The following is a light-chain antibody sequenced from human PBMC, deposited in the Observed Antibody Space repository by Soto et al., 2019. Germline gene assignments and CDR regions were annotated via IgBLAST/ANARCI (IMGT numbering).Light chain of an antibody. J-gene: IGKJ5*01. CDR2: LGS. CDR3: MQALQSPTT. V-gene: IGKV2-28*01. Sequence: DIVMTQSPLSLPVTPGEPASISCRSSQSLLYSNGYNYLDWYLQKPGQSPQLLIYLGSNRASGVPDRFSGSGSGTDFTLKISKVEADDVGVYYCMQALQSPTTFGQGTRLEIK. CDR1: QSLLYSNGYNY.